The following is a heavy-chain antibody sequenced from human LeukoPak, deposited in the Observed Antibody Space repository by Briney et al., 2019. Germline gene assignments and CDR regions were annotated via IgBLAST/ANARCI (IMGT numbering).Heavy chain of an antibody. J-gene: IGHJ3*02. CDR1: GYTFTGYY. V-gene: IGHV1-2*02. CDR3: ARDLLQEDAFDI. CDR2: INPNSGGT. D-gene: IGHD5-24*01. Sequence: ASVKVSCKPSGYTFTGYYMHWVRQAPGQGLKWMGWINPNSGGTNYSQKFQGRVTTTRDTSISTAYMGLSRLRSDDTAVYYCARDLLQEDAFDIWGQGTMVTVSS.